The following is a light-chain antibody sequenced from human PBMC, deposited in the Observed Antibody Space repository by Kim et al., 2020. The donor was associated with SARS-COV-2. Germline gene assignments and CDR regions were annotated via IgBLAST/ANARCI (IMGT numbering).Light chain of an antibody. Sequence: SQTATRTCTGNSNNVGNQGAAWLQQHQGHPPKLLSYRNNNRPSGISERFSASRSGDTASLTITGLQPEDEADYYCSAWDSSLSAWVFGGGTQLTVL. J-gene: IGLJ2*01. CDR1: SNNVGNQG. V-gene: IGLV10-54*01. CDR2: RNN. CDR3: SAWDSSLSAWV.